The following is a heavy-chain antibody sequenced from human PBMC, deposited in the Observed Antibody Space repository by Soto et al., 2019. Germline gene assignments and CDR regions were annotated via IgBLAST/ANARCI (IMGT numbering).Heavy chain of an antibody. D-gene: IGHD6-13*01. Sequence: EVQLLESGGGLVQPGGSLRLSCAASGFIFSSYAMSWDRQAPGKGLEWVSAISGSGGSTYYADSVKGRFTISRDNSKNTLYLQLNSLRAEDTAVSYCAKEQKDSRSWSEVNYWGQGTLVTVS. V-gene: IGHV3-23*01. CDR3: AKEQKDSRSWSEVNY. J-gene: IGHJ4*02. CDR1: GFIFSSYA. CDR2: ISGSGGST.